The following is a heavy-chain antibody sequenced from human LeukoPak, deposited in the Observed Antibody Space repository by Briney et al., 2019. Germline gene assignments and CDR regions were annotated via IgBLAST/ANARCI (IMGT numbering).Heavy chain of an antibody. J-gene: IGHJ6*03. V-gene: IGHV4-39*07. CDR1: GGSISSSSYY. CDR2: IYYSGST. Sequence: PSETLSLTCTVSGGSISSSSYYWGWIRQPSGKGLEWIGSIYYSGSTYYNPSLKSRVTISVDTSKNQFSLKLSSVTAADTAVYYCARSHSYYYYYMDVWGKGTTVTVSS. CDR3: ARSHSYYYYYMDV.